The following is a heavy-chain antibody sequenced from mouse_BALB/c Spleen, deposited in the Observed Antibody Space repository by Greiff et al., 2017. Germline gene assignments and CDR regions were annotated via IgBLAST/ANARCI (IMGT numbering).Heavy chain of an antibody. Sequence: VKLQESGAELVRPGVSVKISCKGSGYTFTDYAMHWVKQSHAKSLEWIGVISTYYGDASYNQKFKGKATMTVDKSSSTAYMELARLTSEDSAIYYCARSGRYDESDAMDYWGQGTSVTVSS. CDR1: GYTFTDYA. D-gene: IGHD2-14*01. CDR3: ARSGRYDESDAMDY. CDR2: ISTYYGDA. J-gene: IGHJ4*01. V-gene: IGHV1S137*01.